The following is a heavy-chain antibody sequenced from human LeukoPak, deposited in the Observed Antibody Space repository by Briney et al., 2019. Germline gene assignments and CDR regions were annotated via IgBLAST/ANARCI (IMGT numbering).Heavy chain of an antibody. J-gene: IGHJ4*02. CDR3: ARVYNWNSSGLGAPRD. CDR1: GYSISSGYY. D-gene: IGHD1-7*01. CDR2: IYHSGST. V-gene: IGHV4-38-2*02. Sequence: SETLSLTCTVSGYSISSGYYWGWIRQPPGKGLEWIGSIYHSGSTYYNPSLKSRVTISVDTSKNQFSLKLSSVTAADTAVYYCARVYNWNSSGLGAPRDWGRGTLVTVSS.